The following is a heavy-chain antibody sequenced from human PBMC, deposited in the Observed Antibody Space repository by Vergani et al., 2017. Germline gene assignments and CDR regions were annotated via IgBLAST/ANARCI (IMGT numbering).Heavy chain of an antibody. V-gene: IGHV4-61*10. D-gene: IGHD3-10*01. CDR3: ARVGTGGYFDI. CDR1: GLPLPSLSSS. J-gene: IGHJ3*02. Sequence: QVPLQESGPGLFPPSPSLSLXCFSGGLPLPSLSSSFLWLRHPAGKELGLIGYLYYSGSTNYNPSLKSRVTISVDTSKNQFSLKLSSVTAADTAVYYCARVGTGGYFDIWGQGTMVTVSS. CDR2: LYYSGST.